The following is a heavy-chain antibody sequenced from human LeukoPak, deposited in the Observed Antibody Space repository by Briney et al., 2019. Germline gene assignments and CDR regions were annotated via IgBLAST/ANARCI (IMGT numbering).Heavy chain of an antibody. CDR3: AKDSLRPRLKAFDP. J-gene: IGHJ5*02. CDR2: ISGSGGST. D-gene: IGHD4-17*01. CDR1: GFTFSSYA. V-gene: IGHV3-23*01. Sequence: GGSLRLSCAASGFTFSSYAMSWVRQAPGKVLEWVSAISGSGGSTYYADSVKGRFTISRDNSKNTLYLQMNSLRAEDTAVYYCAKDSLRPRLKAFDPWGQGTLVTVSS.